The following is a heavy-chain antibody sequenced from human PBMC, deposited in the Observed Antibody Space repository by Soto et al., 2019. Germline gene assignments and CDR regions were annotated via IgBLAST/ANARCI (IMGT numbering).Heavy chain of an antibody. CDR3: ARLVAAAGTILSKKNWFDP. D-gene: IGHD6-13*01. V-gene: IGHV3-7*01. CDR2: IKQDGSEK. Sequence: GGSLRLSCAASGFTFSSYWMSWVRQAPGKGLEWVANIKQDGSEKYYVDSVKGRFTISRDNAKNSLYLQMNSLRAEDTAVYYCARLVAAAGTILSKKNWFDPWGQGTLVTVSS. J-gene: IGHJ5*02. CDR1: GFTFSSYW.